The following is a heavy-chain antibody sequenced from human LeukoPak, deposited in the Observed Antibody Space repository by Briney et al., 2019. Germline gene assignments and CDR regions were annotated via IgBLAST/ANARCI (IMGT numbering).Heavy chain of an antibody. J-gene: IGHJ4*02. V-gene: IGHV4-59*08. CDR3: ARVSGRISPHSSGCRED. CDR2: IYYSGST. D-gene: IGHD3-22*01. CDR1: GGSISSYY. Sequence: SETLSLTCTVSGGSISSYYWSWIRQPPGKGLEWIGYIYYSGSTNYNPSLKSRVTISVDTSKNQFSLKLSSVTAADTAVYYCARVSGRISPHSSGCREDWGQGTLVTVSS.